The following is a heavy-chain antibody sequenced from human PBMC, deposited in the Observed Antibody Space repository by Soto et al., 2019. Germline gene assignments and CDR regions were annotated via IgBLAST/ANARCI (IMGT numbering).Heavy chain of an antibody. V-gene: IGHV6-1*01. J-gene: IGHJ3*02. CDR1: GDSVSSNTAA. Sequence: PSQTLSLTCAISGDSVSSNTAAWNWIRQSPSRGLEWLGRTYYRSQWFNDYAVSMRSRIMINVDTSKNEFSLQLNSVTPEDTAVYYCARDQGSGWDDAFDIWGQGTMVTVSS. CDR2: TYYRSQWFN. D-gene: IGHD6-19*01. CDR3: ARDQGSGWDDAFDI.